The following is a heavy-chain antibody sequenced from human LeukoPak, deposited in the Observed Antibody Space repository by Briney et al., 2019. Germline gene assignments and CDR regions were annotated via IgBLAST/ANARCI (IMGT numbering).Heavy chain of an antibody. V-gene: IGHV3-21*01. J-gene: IGHJ4*02. CDR1: GFTFSSYR. CDR2: ISSSSSYI. D-gene: IGHD1-7*01. CDR3: ARAHNWKYGSFDF. Sequence: PGGSLRLSCAASGFTFSSYRMNWVRQAPGKGLEWVSCISSSSSYIYYADSVKGRFTISRDNAKNSLYLQMNSLRAEDTAVYYCARAHNWKYGSFDFWGQGTLVTVSS.